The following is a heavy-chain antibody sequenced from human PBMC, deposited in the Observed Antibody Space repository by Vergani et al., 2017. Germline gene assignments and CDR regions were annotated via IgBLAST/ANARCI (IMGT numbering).Heavy chain of an antibody. J-gene: IGHJ6*03. CDR1: GGTFSSYT. CDR2: IIPILGIA. CDR3: ARSIAARPDDYYYYYYMDV. D-gene: IGHD6-6*01. Sequence: QVQLVQSGAEVKKPGSSVKVSCKASGGTFSSYTISWVRQAPGQGLEWMGRIIPILGIANYAQKFQGRVTITADKSTSTAYMELSSLRSEDTAVYYCARSIAARPDDYYYYYYMDVWGKGTTVTVSS. V-gene: IGHV1-69*02.